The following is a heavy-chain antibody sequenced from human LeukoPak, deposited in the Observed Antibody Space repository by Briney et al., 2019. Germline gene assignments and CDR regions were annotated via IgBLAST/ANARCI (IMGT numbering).Heavy chain of an antibody. D-gene: IGHD2-15*01. CDR1: GSTFTTYW. Sequence: GGSLKISCQASGSTFTTYWIGWVRQLHGKGLEWMGIIWPGDSDTRYSPSFQGQVTISAPKSNSIASLQWSSLKTSDTAMYYCARYYCSAGNFPTYFDYWGQGTLVSVSS. V-gene: IGHV5-51*01. CDR2: IWPGDSDT. CDR3: ARYYCSAGNFPTYFDY. J-gene: IGHJ4*02.